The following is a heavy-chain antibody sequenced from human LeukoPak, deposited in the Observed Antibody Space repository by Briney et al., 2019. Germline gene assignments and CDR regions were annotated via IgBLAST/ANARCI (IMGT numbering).Heavy chain of an antibody. CDR3: ASYPRVDSGYDYDYYYGMDV. CDR1: GGTFISYA. Sequence: SVKVSCKASGGTFISYAISWVRQAPGLGLEWMGGIIPIFGTAHYAQKFQGRVTITADESTSTAYMELSSLRSEDTAVYYCASYPRVDSGYDYDYYYGMDVWGKGTTVTVSS. J-gene: IGHJ6*04. D-gene: IGHD5-12*01. V-gene: IGHV1-69*13. CDR2: IIPIFGTA.